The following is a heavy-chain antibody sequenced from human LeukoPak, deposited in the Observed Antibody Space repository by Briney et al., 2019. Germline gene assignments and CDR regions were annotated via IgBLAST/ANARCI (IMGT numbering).Heavy chain of an antibody. CDR3: AKGADYDILTGSYFDY. CDR1: GFTFSNYG. V-gene: IGHV3-23*01. D-gene: IGHD3-9*01. Sequence: GGTLRLSCAASGFTFSNYGMSWVRQAPGKGLEWVSAISGSGGSTYYADSVKGRFTISRDNSKNALYLQMNSLRAEDTAVYYCAKGADYDILTGSYFDYWGQGTLVTVSS. J-gene: IGHJ4*02. CDR2: ISGSGGST.